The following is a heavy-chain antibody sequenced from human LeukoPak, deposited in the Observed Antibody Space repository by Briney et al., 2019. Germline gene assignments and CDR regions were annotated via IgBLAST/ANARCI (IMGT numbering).Heavy chain of an antibody. D-gene: IGHD3-3*01. CDR2: INHSGST. CDR3: ARGAFVLTYYDFWSGYQELDY. V-gene: IGHV4-31*03. CDR1: GGSISSGGYY. Sequence: SETLSLTCTVSGGSISSGGYYWSWIRQHPGKGLEWIGEINHSGSTNYNPSLKSRVTISVDTSKNQFSLKLSSVTAADTAVYYCARGAFVLTYYDFWSGYQELDYWGQRTLVTVSS. J-gene: IGHJ4*02.